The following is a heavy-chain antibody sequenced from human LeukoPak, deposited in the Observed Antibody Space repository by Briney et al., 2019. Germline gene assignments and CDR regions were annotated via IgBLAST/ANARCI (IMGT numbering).Heavy chain of an antibody. J-gene: IGHJ1*01. CDR1: GDSVSNNSAA. V-gene: IGHV6-1*01. Sequence: SQTLSLTCAISGDSVSNNSAAWNWIRQSPSRGLEWLGRTYYRSKWYNDYAVSVKSRITINPDTSKNQFSLQLNSVTPEDTAVYYCARELAVAGAAEYFQHWGQGTLVTVSS. CDR3: ARELAVAGAAEYFQH. D-gene: IGHD6-19*01. CDR2: TYYRSKWYN.